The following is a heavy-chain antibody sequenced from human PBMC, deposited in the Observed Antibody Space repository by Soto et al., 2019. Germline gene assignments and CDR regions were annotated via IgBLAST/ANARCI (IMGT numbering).Heavy chain of an antibody. V-gene: IGHV1-69*13. D-gene: IGHD5-12*01. CDR2: IIPIFGTA. Sequence: PSVKVSCKASGGTFSIYAISWVRQAPGQGLEWMGGIIPIFGTANYAQKFQGRVTITADESTSTAYMELSSLRSEDTAVYYCARGYSGYAFDYWGQGTLVTVSS. CDR3: ARGYSGYAFDY. J-gene: IGHJ4*02. CDR1: GGTFSIYA.